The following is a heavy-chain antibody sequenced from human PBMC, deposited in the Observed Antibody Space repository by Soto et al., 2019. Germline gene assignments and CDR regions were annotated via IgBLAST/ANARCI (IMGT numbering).Heavy chain of an antibody. D-gene: IGHD3-10*01. CDR2: INHLETT. J-gene: IGHJ4*02. CDR3: ARGGGFDSFDY. V-gene: IGHV4-30-2*01. CDR1: GASITYGAYS. Sequence: QLQLHMSGSGLVKPSQTLSLTCTVSGASITYGAYSWSWIRQTPGKGLVWIGYINHLETTFYNPSFESRLTLSIDRTKNQLSLNLKSMSAADRAVYFCARGGGFDSFDYWGQGILVTVSS.